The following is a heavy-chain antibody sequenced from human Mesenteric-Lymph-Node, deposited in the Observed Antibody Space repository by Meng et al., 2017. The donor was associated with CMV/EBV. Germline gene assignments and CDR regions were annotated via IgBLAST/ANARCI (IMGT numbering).Heavy chain of an antibody. J-gene: IGHJ6*02. V-gene: IGHV1-2*02. CDR1: GYTFTSYG. D-gene: IGHD2-2*01. CDR3: ATGVVVVPDDYYYYGMDV. Sequence: ASVQVSCKASGYTFTSYGISWVRQAPGQGLEWMGWINPNSGGTNYAQKFQGRVTMTRDTSISTAYMELSRLRSDDAAVDYCATGVVVVPDDYYYYGMDVWGQGTTVTVSS. CDR2: INPNSGGT.